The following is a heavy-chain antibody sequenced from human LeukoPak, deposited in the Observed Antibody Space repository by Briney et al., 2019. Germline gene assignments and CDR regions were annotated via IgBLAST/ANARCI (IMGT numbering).Heavy chain of an antibody. J-gene: IGHJ4*02. D-gene: IGHD4-17*01. CDR2: IHYGGCT. V-gene: IGHV4-59*01. CDR3: AKGGVTGDYCVDY. Sequence: PSAALFLTCTVSGGYISTYSWGWLRQPPGKGLEWIANIHYGGCTDYNPSLRSRVTITADTSRNQFSLRLSSVTAADTGVYYCAKGGVTGDYCVDYWGQGTLVSVSS. CDR1: GGYISTYS.